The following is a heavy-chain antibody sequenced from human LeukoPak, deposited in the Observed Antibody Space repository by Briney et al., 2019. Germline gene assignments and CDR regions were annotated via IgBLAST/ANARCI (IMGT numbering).Heavy chain of an antibody. D-gene: IGHD3-10*01. CDR3: ARDRGSGIAYFDY. CDR1: GGTFSSYA. CDR2: IIPIFGTA. J-gene: IGHJ4*02. V-gene: IGHV1-69*13. Sequence: SVKVSCKASGGTFSSYAISWVRQAPGQGLEWMGGIIPIFGTANYAQKFQGRVTITADESTSTAYMELSSLRSEDTAVYYCARDRGSGIAYFDYWGQGTLVTVSS.